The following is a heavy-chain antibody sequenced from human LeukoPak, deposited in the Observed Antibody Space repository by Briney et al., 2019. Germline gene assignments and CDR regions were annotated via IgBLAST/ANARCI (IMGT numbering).Heavy chain of an antibody. Sequence: PSETLSLTCTVSGDSISSTHYYWGWIRQPPGKGLEWIGSIYYSGSTYYNPSPESRVTISVDTSKNQFSLKLSSVTAADTTVYYCATSGWYLLPGVYWGQGTLVTVSS. CDR2: IYYSGST. J-gene: IGHJ4*02. D-gene: IGHD6-19*01. V-gene: IGHV4-39*01. CDR1: GDSISSTHYY. CDR3: ATSGWYLLPGVY.